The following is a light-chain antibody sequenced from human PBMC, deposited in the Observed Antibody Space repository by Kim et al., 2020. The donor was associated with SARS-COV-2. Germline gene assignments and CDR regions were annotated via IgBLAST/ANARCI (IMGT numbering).Light chain of an antibody. CDR3: QQSHTTPLLT. J-gene: IGKJ4*01. CDR2: AAS. Sequence: DIQMTQSPSSLAASIGDRVTIACRASQSISTYLNWYQQKPGKAPKLLIYAASSLQSGVPSRFSGSGSGTHFTLTINSLQPEDFATYYCQQSHTTPLLTFGGGTKVDIK. V-gene: IGKV1-39*01. CDR1: QSISTY.